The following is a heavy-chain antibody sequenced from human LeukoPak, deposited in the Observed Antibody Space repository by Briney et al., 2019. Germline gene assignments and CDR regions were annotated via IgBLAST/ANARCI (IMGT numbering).Heavy chain of an antibody. V-gene: IGHV3-23*01. J-gene: IGHJ3*02. CDR3: AKGNPSIVGSRDPFDI. CDR1: GFTLSSYS. Sequence: PGGSLRLSCAASGFTLSSYSMAWVRQAPGKGLEWVSSTNRNGDDLYYADSVKGRFTISRDNSRDTLFLQMNSLRAEDTAVYYCAKGNPSIVGSRDPFDIWGQGTMVTVSS. D-gene: IGHD1-26*01. CDR2: TNRNGDDL.